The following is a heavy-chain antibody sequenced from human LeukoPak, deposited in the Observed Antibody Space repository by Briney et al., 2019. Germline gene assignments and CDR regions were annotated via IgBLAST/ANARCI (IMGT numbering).Heavy chain of an antibody. CDR1: GFTFSSYW. V-gene: IGHV3-74*01. CDR3: AKVYDNQLLFNWFDP. CDR2: INSDGSST. J-gene: IGHJ5*02. Sequence: PGGSLRLSCAASGFTFSSYWMHWVRQAPGKGLVWVSRINSDGSSTSYADSVKGRFTISRDNAKNTLYLQMNSLRAEDTAVYYCAKVYDNQLLFNWFDPWGQGTLVTVSS. D-gene: IGHD2-2*01.